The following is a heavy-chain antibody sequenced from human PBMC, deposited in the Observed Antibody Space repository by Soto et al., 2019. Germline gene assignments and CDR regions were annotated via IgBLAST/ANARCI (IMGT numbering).Heavy chain of an antibody. Sequence: SETLSLTCTVSGGSISSYYWSWIWQPPGKGLEWTGYIYYSGSTNYNPSLKSRVTISVDTSKNQFSLKLSSVTAADTAVYYCARHGARYSYGSPPDYWGQGTLVTVSS. CDR2: IYYSGST. V-gene: IGHV4-59*08. CDR1: GGSISSYY. CDR3: ARHGARYSYGSPPDY. J-gene: IGHJ4*02. D-gene: IGHD5-18*01.